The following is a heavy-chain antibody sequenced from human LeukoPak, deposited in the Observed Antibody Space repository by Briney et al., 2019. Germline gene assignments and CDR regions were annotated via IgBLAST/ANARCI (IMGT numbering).Heavy chain of an antibody. CDR2: INHSGST. CDR1: GGSFSGYY. J-gene: IGHJ5*02. Sequence: SETLSLTCAVYGGSFSGYYWSWIRQPPGKGLEWIGEINHSGSTNYNPSLKSRVTISVDTSKNQFSLKLNSVTAADTAVYYCARDLWGLDPWGQGTLVTVSS. D-gene: IGHD7-27*01. CDR3: ARDLWGLDP. V-gene: IGHV4-34*01.